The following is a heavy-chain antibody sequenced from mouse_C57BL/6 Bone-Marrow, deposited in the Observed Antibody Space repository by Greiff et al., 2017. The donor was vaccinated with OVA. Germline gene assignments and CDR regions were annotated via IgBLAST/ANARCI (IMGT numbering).Heavy chain of an antibody. J-gene: IGHJ4*01. CDR1: GFTFSDYY. CDR3: ARDFYYYGSREDAMDY. CDR2: INYDGSST. D-gene: IGHD1-1*01. Sequence: EVTVEESEGGLVQPGSSMKLSCTASGFTFSDYYLAWVRQVPEKGLEWVANINYDGSSTYYMDSLQRRFIISRDNAKNILYLQTSSLKSEDTATYYCARDFYYYGSREDAMDYCGQGTSVTVSS. V-gene: IGHV5-16*01.